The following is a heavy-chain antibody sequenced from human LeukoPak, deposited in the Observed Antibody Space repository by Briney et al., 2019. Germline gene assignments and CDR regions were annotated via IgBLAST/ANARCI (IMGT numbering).Heavy chain of an antibody. CDR2: ISSSSSYI. J-gene: IGHJ4*02. CDR3: ARARRGGSYFYYFDY. CDR1: GFTFSSYS. V-gene: IGHV3-21*01. Sequence: GGSLRLSCAASGFTFSSYSMNWVRQAPGKGLEWVSSISSSSSYIYYADSVKGRFTISRDNAKNSLYLQMNSLRAEDTAVYYCARARRGGSYFYYFDYWGQGTLVTVSS. D-gene: IGHD1-26*01.